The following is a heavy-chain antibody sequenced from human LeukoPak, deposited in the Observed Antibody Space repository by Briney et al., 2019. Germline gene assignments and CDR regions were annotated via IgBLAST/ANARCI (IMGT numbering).Heavy chain of an antibody. CDR3: AKDLVEVYGDYGASDY. D-gene: IGHD4-17*01. Sequence: PGGSLRLSCAASGFTFSSYATSWVRQAPGKGLEWVSAISGSGGSTYYADPVKGRFTISRDNSKNTLYLQMNSLRAEDTAVYYCAKDLVEVYGDYGASDYWGQGTLVTVSS. CDR2: ISGSGGST. V-gene: IGHV3-23*01. CDR1: GFTFSSYA. J-gene: IGHJ4*02.